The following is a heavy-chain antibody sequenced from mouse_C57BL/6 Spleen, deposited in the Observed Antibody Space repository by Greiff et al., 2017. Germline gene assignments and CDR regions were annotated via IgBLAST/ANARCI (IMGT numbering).Heavy chain of an antibody. V-gene: IGHV1-9*01. D-gene: IGHD1-1*01. CDR3: ARGTTSDFDY. Sequence: QVQLKESGAELMKPGASVKLSCKATGYTFTGYWIEWVKQRPGHGLEWIGEILPGSGSTNYNEKFKGKATFTADTSPNTAYMQLNSLTTEDSAIYYYARGTTSDFDYCCQVTTLTVSS. CDR2: ILPGSGST. J-gene: IGHJ2*01. CDR1: GYTFTGYW.